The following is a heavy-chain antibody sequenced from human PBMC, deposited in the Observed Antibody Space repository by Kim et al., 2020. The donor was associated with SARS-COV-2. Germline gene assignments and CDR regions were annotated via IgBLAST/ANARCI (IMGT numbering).Heavy chain of an antibody. CDR1: GFTFDDYA. J-gene: IGHJ4*02. Sequence: GGSLRLSCAASGFTFDDYAMHWVRQAPGKGLEWVSGISWNSGSIGYADSVKGRFTISRDNAKNSLYLQMNSLRAEDTALYYCVCGKGGYWGQGTLVTVSS. CDR3: VCGKGGY. CDR2: ISWNSGSI. V-gene: IGHV3-9*01. D-gene: IGHD3-16*01.